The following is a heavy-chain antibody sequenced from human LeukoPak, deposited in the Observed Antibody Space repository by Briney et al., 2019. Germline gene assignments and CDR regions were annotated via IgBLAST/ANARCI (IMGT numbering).Heavy chain of an antibody. CDR2: SDYSGST. Sequence: SETLSLTCTVSGGSIRSSSYYGGWIRQPPGKGLGWIGSSDYSGSTYYNPSLKSRVTISVETYKNHFSLKLISVTPADPAVYYCTRIQGSSSYFDYWGQGTLVTVSS. CDR1: GGSIRSSSYY. CDR3: TRIQGSSSYFDY. V-gene: IGHV4-39*02. J-gene: IGHJ4*02.